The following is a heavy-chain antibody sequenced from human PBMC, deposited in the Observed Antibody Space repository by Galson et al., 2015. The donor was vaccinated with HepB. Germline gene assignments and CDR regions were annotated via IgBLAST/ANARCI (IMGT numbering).Heavy chain of an antibody. CDR3: ARSRKLGMNFDY. CDR1: GFSLSTSGVA. J-gene: IGHJ4*02. D-gene: IGHD7-27*01. Sequence: PALVKPTQTLTLTCTFSGFSLSTSGVAVGWIRQPPGKALEWLALIYWNDDKRYSPSLKNRLTITKDTSKSRVVLTMTNMDPVDTGTYYCARSRKLGMNFDYWGQGTLVTVSS. CDR2: IYWNDDK. V-gene: IGHV2-5*01.